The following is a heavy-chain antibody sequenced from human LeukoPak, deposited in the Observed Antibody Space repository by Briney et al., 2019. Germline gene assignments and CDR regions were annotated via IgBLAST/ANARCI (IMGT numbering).Heavy chain of an antibody. CDR3: ARGVLRFLEWSFFDY. CDR1: GGSFSSYY. D-gene: IGHD3-3*01. CDR2: IYYSGST. V-gene: IGHV4-59*01. J-gene: IGHJ4*02. Sequence: SETLSLTCAVYGGSFSSYYWSWIRQPPGKGLEWIGYIYYSGSTNYNPSLKSRVTISVDTSKNQFSLKLSSVTAADTAVYYCARGVLRFLEWSFFDYWGQGTLVTVSS.